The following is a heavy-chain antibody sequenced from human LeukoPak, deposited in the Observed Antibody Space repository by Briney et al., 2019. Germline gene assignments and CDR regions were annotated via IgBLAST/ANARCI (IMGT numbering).Heavy chain of an antibody. Sequence: PGGSLRLSCAASGFTFRNAWMSWVRQAPGKGLEWVSAISGSGGSTYYADSVKGRFTISRVNSKNTMSLQVNSLRAEDTAVYYCARGGHSSGWYYYYYMDVWGKGTTVTVSS. D-gene: IGHD6-19*01. CDR2: ISGSGGST. V-gene: IGHV3-23*01. J-gene: IGHJ6*03. CDR1: GFTFRNAW. CDR3: ARGGHSSGWYYYYYMDV.